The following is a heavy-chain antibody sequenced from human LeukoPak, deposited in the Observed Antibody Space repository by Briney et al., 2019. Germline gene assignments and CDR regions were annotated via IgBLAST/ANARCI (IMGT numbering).Heavy chain of an antibody. CDR2: ISYDGSNK. CDR3: ARDGDSSGFPSGGFDP. D-gene: IGHD6-19*01. CDR1: GFTFSSYA. V-gene: IGHV3-30*04. J-gene: IGHJ5*02. Sequence: PGGSLRLSCAASGFTFSSYAMHWVRQAPGKGLEWVAVISYDGSNKYYADSVKGRFTISRDNSKNTLYLQMNSLRAEDTAVYYCARDGDSSGFPSGGFDPWGQGTLVTVSS.